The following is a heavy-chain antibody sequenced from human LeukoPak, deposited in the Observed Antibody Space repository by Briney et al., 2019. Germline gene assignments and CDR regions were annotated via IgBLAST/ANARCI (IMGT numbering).Heavy chain of an antibody. CDR3: AKRSNSGWNLDY. Sequence: GGSLRLSXAASGFTFDDYGMSWVRQAPGKGLEWVSGINWSGGRTGYADSVKGRFTISRDNAKNSLYLQMNSLRAEDTALYYCAKRSNSGWNLDYWGQGTLVTVSS. D-gene: IGHD6-19*01. V-gene: IGHV3-20*04. J-gene: IGHJ4*02. CDR1: GFTFDDYG. CDR2: INWSGGRT.